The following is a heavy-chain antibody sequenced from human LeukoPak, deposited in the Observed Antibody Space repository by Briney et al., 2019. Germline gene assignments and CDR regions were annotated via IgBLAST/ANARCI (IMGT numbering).Heavy chain of an antibody. D-gene: IGHD3-9*01. J-gene: IGHJ4*02. V-gene: IGHV4-59*01. CDR1: GGSISSYY. CDR2: IYYSGST. CDR3: ARSPLNYDILTGYYIG. Sequence: SETLSLTCTVSGGSISSYYWSWIRQPPGKGLEWLGYIYYSGSTNYNPSLKSRVTISLDTSKNQFSLKLTSVTAADTAVYYCARSPLNYDILTGYYIGWGQGTLVTVSS.